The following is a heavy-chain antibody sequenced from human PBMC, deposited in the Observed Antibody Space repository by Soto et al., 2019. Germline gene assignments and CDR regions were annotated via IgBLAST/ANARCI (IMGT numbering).Heavy chain of an antibody. V-gene: IGHV3-11*05. CDR3: ARDDGSSRHYYGVDV. J-gene: IGHJ6*02. CDR1: GFTFSDYY. D-gene: IGHD5-12*01. CDR2: ISTTSSYT. Sequence: PGGSLRLSCAASGFTFSDYYMSWIRQAPGKGLEWVSYISTTSSYTTYADSVKGRFTISRDNAKNSLYLQMNSLRAEDTAVYYCARDDGSSRHYYGVDVWGQGTTVTVSS.